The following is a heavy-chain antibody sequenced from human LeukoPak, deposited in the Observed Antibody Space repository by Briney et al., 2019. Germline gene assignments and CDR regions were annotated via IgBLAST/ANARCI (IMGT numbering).Heavy chain of an antibody. CDR3: ARCDYDFWSGPGLDNWFDP. D-gene: IGHD3-3*01. V-gene: IGHV4-38-2*02. J-gene: IGHJ5*02. CDR2: IYYSGST. CDR1: GYSISSGYY. Sequence: PSETLSLTCTVSGYSISSGYYWGWIRQPPGKGLEWIGSIYYSGSTYYNPSLKSRVTISVDTSKNQFSLKLSSVTAADTAVYYCARCDYDFWSGPGLDNWFDPWGQGTLVTVSS.